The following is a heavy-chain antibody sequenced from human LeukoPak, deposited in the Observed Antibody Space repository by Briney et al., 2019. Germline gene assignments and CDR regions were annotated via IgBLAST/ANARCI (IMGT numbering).Heavy chain of an antibody. CDR2: IYYSGST. CDR3: ARHSLYSYGDFDY. V-gene: IGHV4-61*05. Sequence: PSETLSLTCAVSGGSISSSSYYWSWIRQPPGKGLEWIGYIYYSGSTNYNPSLKSRVTISVDTSKNQFSLKLSSVTAADTAVYYCARHSLYSYGDFDYWGQGTLVTVSS. D-gene: IGHD5-18*01. J-gene: IGHJ4*02. CDR1: GGSISSSSYY.